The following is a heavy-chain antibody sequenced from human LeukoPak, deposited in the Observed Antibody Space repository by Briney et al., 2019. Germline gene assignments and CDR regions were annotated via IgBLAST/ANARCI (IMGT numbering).Heavy chain of an antibody. D-gene: IGHD3-9*01. CDR2: IKQDRSEK. Sequence: GGSLRLSCAASGFTFTNYWMSWVRQAPGKGLELVANIKQDRSEKYYVDSVKGRFTISRDNAKNSLYLQMNSLRAEDTAVYYCARVDYDVSTGYQNYFEFWGQGTLVTVSS. V-gene: IGHV3-7*01. CDR3: ARVDYDVSTGYQNYFEF. CDR1: GFTFTNYW. J-gene: IGHJ4*02.